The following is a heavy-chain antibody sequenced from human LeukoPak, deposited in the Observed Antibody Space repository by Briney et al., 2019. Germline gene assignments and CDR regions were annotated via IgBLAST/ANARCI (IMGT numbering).Heavy chain of an antibody. CDR1: GFTFSSYW. CDR3: ARDVSGSYLFDAFDI. D-gene: IGHD1-26*01. Sequence: GGSLRLSCAASGFTFSSYWMSWVRQAPGKGLEWVANIKQDGSEKYYVDFVKGRFTISRDNAKNSLYLQMNSLRAEDTAVYYCARDVSGSYLFDAFDIWGQGTMVTVSS. J-gene: IGHJ3*02. V-gene: IGHV3-7*01. CDR2: IKQDGSEK.